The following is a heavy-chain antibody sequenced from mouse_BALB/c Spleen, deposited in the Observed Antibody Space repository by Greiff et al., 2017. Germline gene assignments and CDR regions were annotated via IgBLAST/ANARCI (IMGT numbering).Heavy chain of an antibody. Sequence: VQLQQSGAELVRPGSSVKISCKASGYAFSSYWMNWVKQRPGQGLEWIGQIYPGDGDTNYNGKFKGKATLTADKSSSTAYMQLSSLTSEDSAVYFGARRNWDGGDWYFDVWGAGTTVTVSS. J-gene: IGHJ1*01. V-gene: IGHV1-80*01. D-gene: IGHD4-1*01. CDR1: GYAFSSYW. CDR3: ARRNWDGGDWYFDV. CDR2: IYPGDGDT.